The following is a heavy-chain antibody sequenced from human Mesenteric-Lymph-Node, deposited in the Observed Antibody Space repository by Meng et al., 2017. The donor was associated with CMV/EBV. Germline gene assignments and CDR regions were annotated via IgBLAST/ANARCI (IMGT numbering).Heavy chain of an antibody. CDR1: GYTFTANG. CDR2: ISTYTGNT. D-gene: IGHD2-2*02. Sequence: ASVKVSCKTSGYTFTANGISWVRQAPGQGLEWMGWISTYTGNTNYPQKVQGRVTVTRDTSTSTVYMELRSLRSDDSAIYYCARDCSSPSCYRDTRGGFDSWGQGTLVTSPQ. J-gene: IGHJ4*02. CDR3: ARDCSSPSCYRDTRGGFDS. V-gene: IGHV1-18*01.